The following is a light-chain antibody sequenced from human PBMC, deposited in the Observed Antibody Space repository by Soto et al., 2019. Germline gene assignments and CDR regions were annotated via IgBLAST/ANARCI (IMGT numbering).Light chain of an antibody. CDR1: SSDVGGYNY. Sequence: QSVLTQPPSASGSPGQSVTISCTGTSSDVGGYNYVSWYQQHPGKVPKLMIYEVTKRPSGVPDRFSGSKSDNTASLTVSGLQPEDEADYYCSSFAGYNNYVFGTGTTVTVL. CDR3: SSFAGYNNYV. J-gene: IGLJ1*01. CDR2: EVT. V-gene: IGLV2-8*01.